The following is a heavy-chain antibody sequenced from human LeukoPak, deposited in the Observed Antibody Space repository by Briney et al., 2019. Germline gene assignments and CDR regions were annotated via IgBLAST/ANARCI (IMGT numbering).Heavy chain of an antibody. Sequence: GESLKISCKGSGSSFTTYWIGWVRQMPGRGLEWMGIIYPGDSDTRYSPSFQGQVTISADKSISTAYLQWSSLKASDTAVYYCARQGGGHYYGSGSYYKGNYYYYGMDVWGQGTTVTVSS. V-gene: IGHV5-51*01. CDR2: IYPGDSDT. CDR3: ARQGGGHYYGSGSYYKGNYYYYGMDV. CDR1: GSSFTTYW. D-gene: IGHD3-10*01. J-gene: IGHJ6*02.